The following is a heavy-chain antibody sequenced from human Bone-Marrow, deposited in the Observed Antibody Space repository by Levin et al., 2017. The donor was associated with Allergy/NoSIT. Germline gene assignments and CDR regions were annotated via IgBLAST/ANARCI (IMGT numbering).Heavy chain of an antibody. CDR3: ARGALYYYGSGSYYANY. Sequence: GGSLRLSCAASGFTFSSYAMHWVRQAPGKGLGWVALISYDGSNEYYADSVKGRFTISRDNSKNTLYLQMNSLRAEDTAVYYCARGALYYYGSGSYYANYWGQGTLVTVSS. V-gene: IGHV3-30*04. D-gene: IGHD3-10*01. CDR1: GFTFSSYA. CDR2: ISYDGSNE. J-gene: IGHJ4*02.